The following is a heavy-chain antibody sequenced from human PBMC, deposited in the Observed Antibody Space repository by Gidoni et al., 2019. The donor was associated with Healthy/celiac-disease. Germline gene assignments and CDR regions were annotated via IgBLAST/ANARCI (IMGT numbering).Heavy chain of an antibody. CDR3: ARDGSLIFGVVIGVGYYFDY. CDR2: ISYDGSNK. J-gene: IGHJ4*02. D-gene: IGHD3-3*01. CDR1: GFTFRSYA. V-gene: IGHV3-30*04. Sequence: QVQLVESGGGVVQPGRSLRLSCAASGFTFRSYALHWVRQAPGKGLEWVAVISYDGSNKYYADSGKGRFNISRDNSKNTLYLQMNSLRAEDTAVYYCARDGSLIFGVVIGVGYYFDYWGQGTLVTVSS.